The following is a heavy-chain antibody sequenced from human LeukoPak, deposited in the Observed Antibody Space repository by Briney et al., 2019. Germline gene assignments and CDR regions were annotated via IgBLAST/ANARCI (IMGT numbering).Heavy chain of an antibody. J-gene: IGHJ4*02. Sequence: GGSLRLSCAASGFTSSSYEMNWVRQAPGKGLEWVSYISSSGSTIYYADSVKGRFTISRDNAKNSLYLQMNSLRAEDTAVYYCAREVGRYSHGYERILDYFDYWGQGTLVTVSS. CDR3: AREVGRYSHGYERILDYFDY. CDR1: GFTSSSYE. D-gene: IGHD5-18*01. CDR2: ISSSGSTI. V-gene: IGHV3-48*03.